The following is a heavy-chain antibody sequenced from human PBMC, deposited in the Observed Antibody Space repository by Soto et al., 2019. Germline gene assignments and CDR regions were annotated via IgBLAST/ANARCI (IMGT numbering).Heavy chain of an antibody. V-gene: IGHV4-34*01. J-gene: IGHJ3*02. CDR3: ARGALHYDYVWGSHAFDI. CDR2: INHSGST. Sequence: SETLSLTCAVYGGSFSGYYWSWIRQPPGKGLEWIGEINHSGSTNYNPSLKSRVTISVDTSKNQFSLKLSSVTAADTAVYYCARGALHYDYVWGSHAFDIWGQGTMVTVSS. CDR1: GGSFSGYY. D-gene: IGHD3-16*01.